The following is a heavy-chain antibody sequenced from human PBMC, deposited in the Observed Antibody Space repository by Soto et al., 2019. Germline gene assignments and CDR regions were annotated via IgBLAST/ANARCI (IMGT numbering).Heavy chain of an antibody. CDR2: ISGSGGST. V-gene: IGHV3-23*01. CDR3: AKDSADLRFLEWSPNYYFDY. D-gene: IGHD3-3*01. J-gene: IGHJ4*02. Sequence: VSAISGSGGSTYYADSVKGRFTISRDNSKNTLYLQMNSLRAEDTAVYYCAKDSADLRFLEWSPNYYFDYWXQGTL.